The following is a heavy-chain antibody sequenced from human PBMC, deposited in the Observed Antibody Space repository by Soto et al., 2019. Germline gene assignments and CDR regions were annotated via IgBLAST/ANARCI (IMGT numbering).Heavy chain of an antibody. CDR1: GFTFSSYA. D-gene: IGHD5-12*01. Sequence: GGSLRLSCAASGFTFSSYAMHWVRQAPGKGLEWVAVISYDGSNKYYADSVKGRFTISRDNSKNTLYLQMNSLGAEDTAVYYCARDRPAYSGYPGVTGVDYWGQGTLVTVSS. V-gene: IGHV3-30-3*01. CDR2: ISYDGSNK. J-gene: IGHJ4*02. CDR3: ARDRPAYSGYPGVTGVDY.